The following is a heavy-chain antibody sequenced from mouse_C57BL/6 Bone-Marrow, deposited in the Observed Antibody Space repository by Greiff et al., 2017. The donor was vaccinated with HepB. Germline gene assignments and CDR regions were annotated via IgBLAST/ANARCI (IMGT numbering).Heavy chain of an antibody. CDR1: GYTFTSYW. Sequence: VQLQQSGAELVKPGASVKLSCKASGYTFTSYWMQWVKQRPGQGLEWIGEIDPSDSYTNYNQKFKGKATLTVDTSSSTAYMQLSSLTSEDSAVYYCARHLFAYWGQGTLVTVSA. CDR2: IDPSDSYT. CDR3: ARHLFAY. V-gene: IGHV1-50*01. J-gene: IGHJ3*01.